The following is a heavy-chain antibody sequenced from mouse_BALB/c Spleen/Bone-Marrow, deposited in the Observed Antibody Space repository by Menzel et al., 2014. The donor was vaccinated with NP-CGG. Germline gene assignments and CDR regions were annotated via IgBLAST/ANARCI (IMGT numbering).Heavy chain of an antibody. Sequence: VQLQQSGPGLVKPSQSLSLTCTVTGYSITSDYAWNWTRQFPGNRLEWMGYISYSGSTSYNPSLKSRISITRDTSKNQFFLQLNSVTTEDTATYYCGRQFAFWGQGTLVTVSA. J-gene: IGHJ3*01. CDR2: ISYSGST. CDR1: GYSITSDYA. CDR3: GRQFAF. V-gene: IGHV3-2*02.